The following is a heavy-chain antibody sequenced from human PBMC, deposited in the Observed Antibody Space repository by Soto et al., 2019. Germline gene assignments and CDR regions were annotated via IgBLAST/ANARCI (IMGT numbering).Heavy chain of an antibody. J-gene: IGHJ5*02. CDR1: GYTFTSYG. V-gene: IGHV1-18*01. Sequence: QVQLVQSGAEVKKPGASVKVSCKSSGYTFTSYGISWVRQAPGQVLEWMGWISGYNGNTNYAQKPQGRVTMTTDTSTSTAYMELRSLRSDDTAVYYGARDEGYKWNDGGWFDPWGQGTLVTVSS. D-gene: IGHD1-1*01. CDR3: ARDEGYKWNDGGWFDP. CDR2: ISGYNGNT.